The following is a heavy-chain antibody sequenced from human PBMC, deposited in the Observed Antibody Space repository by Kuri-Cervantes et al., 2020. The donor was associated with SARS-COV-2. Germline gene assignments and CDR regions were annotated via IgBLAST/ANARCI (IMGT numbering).Heavy chain of an antibody. Sequence: GESLKISCAASGFTFSGHWIHWVRQAPGKGLVWVARINPDGSYTNNADSVKGRFTLSRDNAKNMLFLQMNSLRAADTAVYYCVRDGDHWNFDYWGQGTLVTVSS. J-gene: IGHJ4*02. CDR1: GFTFSGHW. CDR2: INPDGSYT. V-gene: IGHV3-74*01. D-gene: IGHD1-1*01. CDR3: VRDGDHWNFDY.